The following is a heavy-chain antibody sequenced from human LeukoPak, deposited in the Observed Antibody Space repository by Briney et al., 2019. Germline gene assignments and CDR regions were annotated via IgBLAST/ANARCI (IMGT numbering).Heavy chain of an antibody. V-gene: IGHV3-30*02. CDR2: IRYDGSNK. J-gene: IGHJ4*02. D-gene: IGHD1-26*01. Sequence: GGSPRLSCAASGFTFSSYGMHWVRQAPGKGLEWVAFIRYDGSNKYYADSVKGRFTISRDNSKNTLYLQINSLRAEDTAVYYCAKDQAGSESYGADYWGQGTQVTVSS. CDR3: AKDQAGSESYGADY. CDR1: GFTFSSYG.